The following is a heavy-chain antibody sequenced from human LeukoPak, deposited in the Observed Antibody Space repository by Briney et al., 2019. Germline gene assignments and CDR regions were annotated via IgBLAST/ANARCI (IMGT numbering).Heavy chain of an antibody. CDR1: GGSISSSSYY. J-gene: IGHJ4*02. CDR2: IYYSGST. Sequence: SETLSLTCTVSGGSISSSSYYWGWIRQPPGKGLEWIGSIYYSGSTYYNPSLKSRVTISVDTSKNQFSLKLSSVTAADTAVYYCARRLDYGHSDYWGQGTLVTVSS. V-gene: IGHV4-39*01. CDR3: ARRLDYGHSDY. D-gene: IGHD4-17*01.